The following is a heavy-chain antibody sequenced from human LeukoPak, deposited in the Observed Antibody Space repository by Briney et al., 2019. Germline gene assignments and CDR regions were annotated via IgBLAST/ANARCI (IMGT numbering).Heavy chain of an antibody. J-gene: IGHJ4*02. CDR2: ISGSGGST. D-gene: IGHD3-10*01. CDR1: GFTFSSYG. V-gene: IGHV3-23*01. CDR3: ARIYGSGSYYEY. Sequence: PGGTLRLSCAASGFTFSSYGMSWVRQAPGKGLEWVSAISGSGGSTYYADSVKGRFTISRDNAKNSLYLQMNSLRAEDTAVYYCARIYGSGSYYEYWGQGTLVTVSS.